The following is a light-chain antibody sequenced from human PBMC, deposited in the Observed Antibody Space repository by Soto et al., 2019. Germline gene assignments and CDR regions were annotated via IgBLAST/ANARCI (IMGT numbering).Light chain of an antibody. V-gene: IGKV3-20*01. CDR3: QQYGTSEII. Sequence: EFVLTQSPVTLSLSPGERDTLSCRASQSLANSFIAWYQQKPGQAPRLLIYDTSSRASGIPDRFSGSGSGTDFTLTISRLETEDFAVFYCQQYGTSEIIFGQGTRLEIK. J-gene: IGKJ5*01. CDR1: QSLANSF. CDR2: DTS.